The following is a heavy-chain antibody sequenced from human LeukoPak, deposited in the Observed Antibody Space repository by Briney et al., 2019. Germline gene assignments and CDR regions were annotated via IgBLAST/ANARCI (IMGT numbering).Heavy chain of an antibody. D-gene: IGHD3-10*01. CDR1: GFTFSSYA. Sequence: PGGSLRLSCAASGFTFSSYAMTWVRQAPGKGLEWVSAISGSGGGTYYADSVKGRFTISRDNSKNTLYLEMNSLRVEDTAVYYCARGLGDTGRSRFDYWGQGTLVTVSS. CDR2: ISGSGGGT. J-gene: IGHJ4*02. V-gene: IGHV3-23*01. CDR3: ARGLGDTGRSRFDY.